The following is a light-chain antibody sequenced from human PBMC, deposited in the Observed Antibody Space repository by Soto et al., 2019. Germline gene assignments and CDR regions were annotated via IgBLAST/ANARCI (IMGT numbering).Light chain of an antibody. V-gene: IGLV4-69*01. CDR1: SGHSNYA. CDR2: LNSDGSH. CDR3: QTWATGIRV. J-gene: IGLJ3*02. Sequence: QLVLTQSPSASASLGASVKLTCTLSSGHSNYAIAWHQQQPEKGPRYLMNLNSDGSHTKGDGIPDRFSGSSSGAERYLTISSLQSEDEADYYCQTWATGIRVFGGGTKLPVL.